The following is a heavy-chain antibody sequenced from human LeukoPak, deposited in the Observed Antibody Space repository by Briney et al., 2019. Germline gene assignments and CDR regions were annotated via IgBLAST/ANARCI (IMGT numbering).Heavy chain of an antibody. Sequence: PSETLSLTCTVSGGSVSSGSYYWSWIRQPPGKVLVWIGYIYYSGSPSYNPSLTSRVTISVVPSKDQFSLKLSSVTAPDTAVYYCTRGESAAGSRWFDPWGQGTLVTVSS. CDR1: GGSVSSGSYY. CDR2: IYYSGSP. V-gene: IGHV4-61*01. J-gene: IGHJ5*02. D-gene: IGHD6-13*01. CDR3: TRGESAAGSRWFDP.